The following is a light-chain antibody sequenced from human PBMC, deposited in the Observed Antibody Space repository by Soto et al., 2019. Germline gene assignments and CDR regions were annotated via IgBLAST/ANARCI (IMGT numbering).Light chain of an antibody. CDR2: EGS. V-gene: IGLV2-23*01. Sequence: QSVLTQPASVSGSPGQSITISCTGTSSDVGSYNLVSWYQQHPGKAPKLMIYEGSTRPSGVSNRFSGSKSGNTASLTIYGLQAEDEADYYCCSYAGSSTFVVFGGGTKLTVL. CDR3: CSYAGSSTFVV. CDR1: SSDVGSYNL. J-gene: IGLJ2*01.